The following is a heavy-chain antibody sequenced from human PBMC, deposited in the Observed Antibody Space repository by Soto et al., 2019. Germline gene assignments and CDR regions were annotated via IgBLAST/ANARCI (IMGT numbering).Heavy chain of an antibody. V-gene: IGHV3-66*01. D-gene: IGHD2-15*01. CDR2: IQSGGST. CDR1: GFTVSSKY. CDR3: TRDDVHWSGGSCYGVPMAV. Sequence: EVQLVESGGGLVQPGGSLRLSCAASGFTVSSKYMSWVRQAPGKGLEWVSLIQSGGSTYYAGSVKGRFTISRDNSENTLFLQRNSLRVEYTAVYYCTRDDVHWSGGSCYGVPMAVWGKGTTVTVSA. J-gene: IGHJ6*04.